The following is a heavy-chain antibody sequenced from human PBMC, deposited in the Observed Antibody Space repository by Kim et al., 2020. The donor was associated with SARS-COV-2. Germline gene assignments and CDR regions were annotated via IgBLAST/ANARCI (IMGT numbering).Heavy chain of an antibody. Sequence: GGSLRLSCAASGFTFGSYAMHWVRQAPGKGLEWVATISFDRSMIYYPDSVKGRFTISRDNSKNTLYLQLNSLRREDTAVYYCAKDRLPAGKYYRYYYGMDVWGQGTTVTVSS. CDR3: AKDRLPAGKYYRYYYGMDV. CDR2: ISFDRSMI. J-gene: IGHJ6*02. V-gene: IGHV3-30*18. CDR1: GFTFGSYA. D-gene: IGHD2-2*01.